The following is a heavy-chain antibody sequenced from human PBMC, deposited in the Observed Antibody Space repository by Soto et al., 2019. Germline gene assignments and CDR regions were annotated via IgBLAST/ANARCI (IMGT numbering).Heavy chain of an antibody. CDR3: AREYCRSSD. CDR2: IKQDGSEK. Sequence: EVQLVESGGGLVQPGGPLRLSCAASGFPFRDYWMTWVRQAPGKGLEWVANIKQDGSEKYYVDSVKARFTISRDNAKNSLYLRMNSLRDEDTAMYYCAREYCRSSDWGQGTLVTVSS. CDR1: GFPFRDYW. J-gene: IGHJ4*02. V-gene: IGHV3-7*01. D-gene: IGHD2-15*01.